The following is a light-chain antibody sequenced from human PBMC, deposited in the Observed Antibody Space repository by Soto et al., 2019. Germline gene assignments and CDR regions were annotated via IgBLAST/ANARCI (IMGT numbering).Light chain of an antibody. V-gene: IGKV4-1*01. CDR2: WAS. CDR1: QSVLYSSNNKNY. Sequence: DIVMTQSPDSLAVSLGVRATINCKSSQSVLYSSNNKNYLAWYQQKPGQPPKLLIYWASTRESGVPDRFSGSGSGTDFTLTISSLQAEDVAVYYCQQYYSTPCTFGQGTKVEIK. CDR3: QQYYSTPCT. J-gene: IGKJ1*01.